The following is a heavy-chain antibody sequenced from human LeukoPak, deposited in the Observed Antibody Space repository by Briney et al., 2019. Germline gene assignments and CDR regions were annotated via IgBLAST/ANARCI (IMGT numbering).Heavy chain of an antibody. CDR1: DGSFSGYY. J-gene: IGHJ4*02. V-gene: IGHV4-34*01. CDR2: INHSGST. Sequence: SETLSLTCAVYDGSFSGYYWSWIRQPPGKGLEWIGEINHSGSTNYNPSLKSRVTISVDTSKNQFSLKLSSVTAADTAVYYCARGKSEYHYYYGSGSYYTYPYYFDYWGQGTLVTVSS. D-gene: IGHD3-10*01. CDR3: ARGKSEYHYYYGSGSYYTYPYYFDY.